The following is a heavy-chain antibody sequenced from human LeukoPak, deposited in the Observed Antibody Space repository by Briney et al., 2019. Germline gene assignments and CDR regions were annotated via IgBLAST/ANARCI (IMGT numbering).Heavy chain of an antibody. D-gene: IGHD4-11*01. CDR1: GYTFTSYY. J-gene: IGHJ6*03. CDR3: ASPRSTGNYYYYMDV. CDR2: INPSGGST. Sequence: ASVKVSCKASGYTFTSYYMHWVRQAPGQGLEWMGIINPSGGSTSYAQKFQGRVTMTWDTSTSTVYMELSSLRSEDTAVYYCASPRSTGNYYYYMDVWGKGTTVTVSS. V-gene: IGHV1-46*01.